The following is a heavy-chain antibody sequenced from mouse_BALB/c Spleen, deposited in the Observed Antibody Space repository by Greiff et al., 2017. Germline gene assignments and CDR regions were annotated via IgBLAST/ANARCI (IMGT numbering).Heavy chain of an antibody. CDR2: ISSGGSYT. J-gene: IGHJ2*01. CDR1: GFAFSSYD. D-gene: IGHD3-3*01. V-gene: IGHV5-6-4*01. Sequence: DVKLVESGGGLVKPGGSLKLSCAASGFAFSSYDMSWVRQTPEKRLEWVATISSGGSYTYYPDSVKGRFTISRDNAKNTLYLQMSSLKSEDTAMYYCARGVRAPYFDYWGQGTTLTVSS. CDR3: ARGVRAPYFDY.